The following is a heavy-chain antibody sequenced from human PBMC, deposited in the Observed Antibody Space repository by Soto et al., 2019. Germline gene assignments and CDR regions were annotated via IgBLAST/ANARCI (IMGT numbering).Heavy chain of an antibody. CDR2: IWYDGSNK. CDR1: GFTFSSYG. D-gene: IGHD2-15*01. V-gene: IGHV3-33*01. J-gene: IGHJ4*02. Sequence: QVQLVESGGGVVQPGRSLRLSCAASGFTFSSYGMHWVRQAPGKGLEWVAVIWYDGSNKYYADSVKGRFTISRDNSKNTLYLQMNSLRAEDTAVYYCARIGANCSGGSCAVFDYWGQATLVTVSS. CDR3: ARIGANCSGGSCAVFDY.